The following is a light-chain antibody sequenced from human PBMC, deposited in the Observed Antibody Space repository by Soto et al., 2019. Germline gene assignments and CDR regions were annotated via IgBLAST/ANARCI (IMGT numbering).Light chain of an antibody. CDR2: RNN. V-gene: IGLV1-47*01. Sequence: QPVLTQPPSASGTPGQRVTMSCSGSSSNIGSNFVYWYQQVPGTAPKPLMFRNNERPSGVPDRFSGSKSGTSASLAISGLRSEDEADYYCAAWDDSLSAWVFGGGTQLTVL. J-gene: IGLJ7*01. CDR1: SSNIGSNF. CDR3: AAWDDSLSAWV.